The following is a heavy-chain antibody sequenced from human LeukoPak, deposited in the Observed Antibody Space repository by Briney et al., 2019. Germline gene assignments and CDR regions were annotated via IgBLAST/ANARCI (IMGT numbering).Heavy chain of an antibody. CDR3: AREIVDTAMVLFDY. Sequence: ASVKVSCKASGYTFTSYGISWVRQAPGQGLEWMGWISAYNGNTNYAQKLQGRVTMTTDTSTSTAYMELRSLRSDDTAAYYCAREIVDTAMVLFDYWGQGTLVTVSS. V-gene: IGHV1-18*01. J-gene: IGHJ4*02. D-gene: IGHD5-18*01. CDR1: GYTFTSYG. CDR2: ISAYNGNT.